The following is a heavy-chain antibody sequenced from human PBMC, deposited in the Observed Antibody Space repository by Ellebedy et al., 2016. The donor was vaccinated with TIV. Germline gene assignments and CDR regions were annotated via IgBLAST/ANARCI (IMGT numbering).Heavy chain of an antibody. CDR2: IYYSGST. V-gene: IGHV4-59*08. D-gene: IGHD3-22*01. J-gene: IGHJ4*01. CDR1: GGSISSYY. CDR3: VRSSDNRGYYHDY. Sequence: GSLRLSXTVSGGSISSYYWSWIRQPPGKGLEWIGFIYYSGSTNYNPSLKSRVTISVDTPKNQFSLKLSSVTAADTAVYYCVRSSDNRGYYHDYWGHGTLVTVSS.